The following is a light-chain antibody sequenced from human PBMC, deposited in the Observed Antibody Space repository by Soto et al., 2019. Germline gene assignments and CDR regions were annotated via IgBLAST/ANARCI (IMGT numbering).Light chain of an antibody. Sequence: QSVLPQPPSASGTPGQRVTISCSDSSSNIGRNFVYWYQQLPGTAPKLLIYKNNQRPSGVPDRFSGSKSGPSASLAISGLRSEDEADYYCATWDASLSAWVFGGGTKLTVL. CDR2: KNN. V-gene: IGLV1-47*01. CDR1: SSNIGRNF. CDR3: ATWDASLSAWV. J-gene: IGLJ3*02.